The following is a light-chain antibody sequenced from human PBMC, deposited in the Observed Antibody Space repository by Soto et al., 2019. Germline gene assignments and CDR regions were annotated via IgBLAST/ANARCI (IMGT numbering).Light chain of an antibody. CDR2: DVT. Sequence: QSALTQPRSVSGSPGQSVTISCTGTSSDVGAYNYVSWYQHHPGKAPKLVIYDVTKRPSGVPDRFAGSKSGNTASLTISGRQAEDEADYYCCSYAGSSLWVFGGGTKVTVL. J-gene: IGLJ3*02. CDR1: SSDVGAYNY. CDR3: CSYAGSSLWV. V-gene: IGLV2-11*01.